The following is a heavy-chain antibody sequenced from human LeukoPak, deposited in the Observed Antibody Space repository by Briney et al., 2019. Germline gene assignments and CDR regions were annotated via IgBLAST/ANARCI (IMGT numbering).Heavy chain of an antibody. CDR2: ISWNSGST. CDR3: AKDNSFYYYYYMDV. J-gene: IGHJ6*03. V-gene: IGHV3-9*01. CDR1: GFTFDDYA. Sequence: GGSLRLSCAASGFTFDDYAMHWVRQAPGKGLEWVSGISWNSGSTGYADSVKGRFTISRDNAKNSLYLQMNSLRAEDTALYYCAKDNSFYYYYYMDVWGKGTTVTVSS. D-gene: IGHD1-26*01.